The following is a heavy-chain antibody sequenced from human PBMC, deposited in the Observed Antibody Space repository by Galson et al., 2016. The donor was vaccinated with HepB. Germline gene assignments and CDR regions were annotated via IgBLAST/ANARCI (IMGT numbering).Heavy chain of an antibody. CDR1: GGTFNSHP. CDR2: IFPLLGIG. D-gene: IGHD6-13*01. CDR3: TKDIGYVLRSSWFDY. V-gene: IGHV1-69*04. J-gene: IGHJ4*02. Sequence: SVKVSCKASGGTFNSHPISWVRQAPGQSLEWLGRIFPLLGIGSNAQRFRDRMSITADTSTGTVFMDLSSLTLEDTALYYCTKDIGYVLRSSWFDYWGQGTLVTVSS.